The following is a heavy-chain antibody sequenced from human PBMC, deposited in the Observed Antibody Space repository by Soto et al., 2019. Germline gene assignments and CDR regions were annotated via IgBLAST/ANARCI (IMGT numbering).Heavy chain of an antibody. CDR2: INPSGGST. CDR1: GYTFTSYY. V-gene: IGHV1-46*01. D-gene: IGHD5-12*01. CDR3: ARTNIRGYSGYDSTPSGGRTYYYYYGVDV. Sequence: RASVKVSCKASGYTFTSYYMHWVRQAPGQGLEWMGIINPSGGSTSYAQKFQGRVTMTRDTSTSTVYMELSSLRSEDTAVYYCARTNIRGYSGYDSTPSGGRTYYYYYGVDVWGQGTTVTVSS. J-gene: IGHJ6*02.